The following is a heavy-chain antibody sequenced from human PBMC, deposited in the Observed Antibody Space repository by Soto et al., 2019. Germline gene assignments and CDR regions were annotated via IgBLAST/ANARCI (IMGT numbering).Heavy chain of an antibody. CDR2: ILPVSGTT. V-gene: IGHV1-69*13. Sequence: ASVKVSCKSSGGTFSTFPINWVRQAPGQGLEWMGAILPVSGTTNYAQKFQGRVTFSADESTTTAYMEVGSLRSEDTAVYYCARDRTGTTLGYFDYWGQGTRVTVSS. CDR3: ARDRTGTTLGYFDY. D-gene: IGHD1-7*01. J-gene: IGHJ4*02. CDR1: GGTFSTFP.